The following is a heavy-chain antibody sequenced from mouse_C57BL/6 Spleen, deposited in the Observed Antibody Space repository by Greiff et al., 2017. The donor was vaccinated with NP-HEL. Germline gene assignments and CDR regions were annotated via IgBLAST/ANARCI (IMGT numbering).Heavy chain of an antibody. CDR1: GYTFTDYY. J-gene: IGHJ2*01. D-gene: IGHD1-1*01. CDR2: IYPGSGNT. CDR3: ARSYYYGPRDYFDY. Sequence: QVHVKQSGAELVRPGASVKLSCKASGYTFTDYYINWVKQRPGQGLEWIARIYPGSGNTYYNEKFKGKATLTAEKSSSTAYMQLSSLTSEDSAVYFCARSYYYGPRDYFDYWGQGTTLTVSS. V-gene: IGHV1-76*01.